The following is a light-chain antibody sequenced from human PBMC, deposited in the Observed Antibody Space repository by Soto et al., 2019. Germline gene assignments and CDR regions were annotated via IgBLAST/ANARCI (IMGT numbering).Light chain of an antibody. J-gene: IGKJ5*01. Sequence: EIVMTQAPATLSVSPGERATLSCRASQSVSSNLAWYQQKPGQAPRLLIYGESARATGIPARFSGSGSGTEFTLTISSLQSEDFAVYYGQQYKNWPPITFGQGTRLEI. CDR3: QQYKNWPPIT. V-gene: IGKV3-15*01. CDR1: QSVSSN. CDR2: GES.